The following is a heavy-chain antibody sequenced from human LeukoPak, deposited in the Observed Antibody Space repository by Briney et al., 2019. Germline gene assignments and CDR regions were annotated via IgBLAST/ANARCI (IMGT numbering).Heavy chain of an antibody. CDR1: GGSFSGYY. V-gene: IGHV4-34*01. D-gene: IGHD2-2*02. CDR3: ARDIVVVPAAIARRRRAYYYYGMDV. Sequence: SETLSLTCAVYGGSFSGYYWSWIRQPPGRGLEWIGEINHSGSTNYNPSLKSRVTISVDTSKNQFSLKLSSVTAADTAVYYCARDIVVVPAAIARRRRAYYYYGMDVWGQGTTVTVSS. J-gene: IGHJ6*02. CDR2: INHSGST.